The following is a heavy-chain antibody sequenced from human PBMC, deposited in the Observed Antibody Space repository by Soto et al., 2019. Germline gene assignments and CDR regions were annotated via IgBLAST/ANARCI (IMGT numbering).Heavy chain of an antibody. CDR1: GYTFTGYY. J-gene: IGHJ4*02. CDR3: ARVGVAGTGYFDY. Sequence: ASVKVSCKASGYTFTGYYMHWVRQAPGQGLEWMGWINPNSGGTNYAQKFQGWVTMTRDTSISTAYMELSRLRSDDTAVYYCARVGVAGTGYFDYWGQGTLVTVS. CDR2: INPNSGGT. D-gene: IGHD6-19*01. V-gene: IGHV1-2*04.